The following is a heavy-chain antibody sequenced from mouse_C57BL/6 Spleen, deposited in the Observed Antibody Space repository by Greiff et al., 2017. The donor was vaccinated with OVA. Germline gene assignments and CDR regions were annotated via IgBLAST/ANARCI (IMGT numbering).Heavy chain of an antibody. CDR1: GYSITSGYY. Sequence: EVKLVVSGPGLVKPSQSLSLTCSVTGYSITSGYYWNWIRQFPGNKLEWMGYISYDGSNNYNPSLKNRISITRDTSKNQFFLKLNSVTTEDTATYYCAREGDYDWYFDVWGTGTTVTVSS. V-gene: IGHV3-6*01. CDR2: ISYDGSN. D-gene: IGHD2-4*01. J-gene: IGHJ1*03. CDR3: AREGDYDWYFDV.